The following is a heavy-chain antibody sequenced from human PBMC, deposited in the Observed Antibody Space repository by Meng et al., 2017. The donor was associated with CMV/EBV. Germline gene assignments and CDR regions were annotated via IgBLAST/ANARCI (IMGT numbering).Heavy chain of an antibody. J-gene: IGHJ4*02. D-gene: IGHD2-8*01. CDR3: ARDDCGNYCTLAD. V-gene: IGHV3-9*01. Sequence: SLKISCAAPGFTFDRSAIHWVRQVPGKGLEWVSGIGYNSDYIGYADSVKGRFTISRDNAKNSVYLQMNSLRPEDTALYYCARDDCGNYCTLADWGQGTLVTVSS. CDR2: IGYNSDYI. CDR1: GFTFDRSA.